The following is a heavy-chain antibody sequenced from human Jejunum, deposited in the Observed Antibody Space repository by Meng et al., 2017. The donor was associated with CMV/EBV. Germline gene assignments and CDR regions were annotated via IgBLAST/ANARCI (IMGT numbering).Heavy chain of an antibody. CDR1: AFSVNSNF. Sequence: AFSVNSNFMPWVRQAPGKGLEWVAVGYSAGMTYYADSVKGRFTISRDNSKNTMFLQMNGLRLEDTAMYYCAAEVAVRNYFSYGMDVWGQGTTVTVSS. J-gene: IGHJ6*02. CDR3: AAEVAVRNYFSYGMDV. CDR2: GYSAGMT. D-gene: IGHD3-10*01. V-gene: IGHV3-66*02.